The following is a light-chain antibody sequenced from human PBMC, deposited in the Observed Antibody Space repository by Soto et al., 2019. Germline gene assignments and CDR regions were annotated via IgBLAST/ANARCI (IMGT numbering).Light chain of an antibody. Sequence: QSVLTQPRSVSGSPGQSVTISCTGTSSDVGGYNYVSWYQPYPGKAPKLMIYEVSKRPSRVPDRFSGSKSGNTASLTISGVQAEDEADYYCCSYAGRPYVFGTGTKVTGL. CDR3: CSYAGRPYV. CDR2: EVS. V-gene: IGLV2-11*01. J-gene: IGLJ1*01. CDR1: SSDVGGYNY.